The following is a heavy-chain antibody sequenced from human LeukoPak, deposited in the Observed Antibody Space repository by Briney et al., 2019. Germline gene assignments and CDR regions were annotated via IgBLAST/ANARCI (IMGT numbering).Heavy chain of an antibody. CDR1: GFTFRSFS. D-gene: IGHD2-15*01. Sequence: PGGSLILSCAASGFTFRSFSMNWVRQPPGKGLEWVSSISSSSIYMNYADSLKGRFTISRGNAKNLLYLQMNTLRAEDTAVYYCARVQCSGGRCNDAFDIWGQGTMVTVSS. V-gene: IGHV3-21*01. CDR3: ARVQCSGGRCNDAFDI. J-gene: IGHJ3*02. CDR2: ISSSSIYM.